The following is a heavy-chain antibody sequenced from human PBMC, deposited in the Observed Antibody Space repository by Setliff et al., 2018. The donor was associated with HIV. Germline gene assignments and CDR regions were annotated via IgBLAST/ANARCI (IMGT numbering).Heavy chain of an antibody. Sequence: SETLSLTCSISGGSISNYYWVWIRQSPGKGLEWIGHIHYGGGTYYNPSLESRVSISRDTSKNQFSLNLRDVTAGDTALYYCARAVIRREDRGMWTKLWSAPNHMDVWGKGIKVTVSS. CDR1: GGSISNYY. CDR2: IHYGGGT. CDR3: ARAVIRREDRGMWTKLWSAPNHMDV. V-gene: IGHV4-59*01. J-gene: IGHJ6*03. D-gene: IGHD3-10*01.